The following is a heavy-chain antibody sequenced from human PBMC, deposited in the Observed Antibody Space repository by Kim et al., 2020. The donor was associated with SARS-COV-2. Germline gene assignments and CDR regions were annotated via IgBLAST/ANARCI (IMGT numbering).Heavy chain of an antibody. CDR3: AGGVGWRIEH. V-gene: IGHV3-7*05. CDR1: GISFSSYW. CDR2: IKQDGSVK. J-gene: IGHJ1*01. D-gene: IGHD6-19*01. Sequence: GGSLRLSFAASGISFSSYWMNWIRQAPGKGLEWVTNIKQDGSVKNYVESAKGRFTVSRDNVQSSAYLQMDSLRVEDTSIYYCAGGVGWRIEHWGQGTRVTVSS.